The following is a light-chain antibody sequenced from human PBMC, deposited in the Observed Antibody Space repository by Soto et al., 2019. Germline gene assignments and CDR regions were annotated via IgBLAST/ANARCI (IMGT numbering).Light chain of an antibody. CDR1: SSDVGGYNY. CDR2: DVS. J-gene: IGLJ2*01. V-gene: IGLV2-14*01. CDR3: SSFTSSCTLF. Sequence: QSALTQPASVSGSPGQSITISCTGTSSDVGGYNYVSWYQQHPGKAPKLMIYDVSNRPSGVSNHFSGSKSGNTASLTISGVQAEDEADYYCSSFTSSCTLFFGGGTKLTVL.